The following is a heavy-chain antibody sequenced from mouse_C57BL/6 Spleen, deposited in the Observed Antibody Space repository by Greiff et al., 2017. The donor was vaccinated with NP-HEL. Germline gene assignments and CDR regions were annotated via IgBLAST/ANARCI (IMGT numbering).Heavy chain of an antibody. J-gene: IGHJ3*01. CDR3: SRRVYDEYDVLPWFAY. D-gene: IGHD2-4*01. CDR2: IDPEDGET. Sequence: EVQLQQSGAELVKPGASVKLSCTASGFNIKDYYMHWVKQRTEQGLEWIGRIDPEDGETKYAAKFQGKAPITADTSSNTAYLQLISLTSEDTAVYYCSRRVYDEYDVLPWFAYWGQGTLVTVSA. CDR1: GFNIKDYY. V-gene: IGHV14-2*01.